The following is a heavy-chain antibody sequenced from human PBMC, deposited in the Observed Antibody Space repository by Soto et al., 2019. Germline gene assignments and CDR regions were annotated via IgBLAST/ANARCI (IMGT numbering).Heavy chain of an antibody. D-gene: IGHD3-3*01. V-gene: IGHV1-18*01. J-gene: IGHJ6*02. CDR3: ARAYRTIFGVVIPLYGMDV. CDR1: GYTFTSYG. CDR2: ISAYNGNT. Sequence: QVQLVQSGAEVKKPGASVKVSCKASGYTFTSYGISWVRQAPGQGLEWMGWISAYNGNTNYAQKLQGRVTMTTDTSTSTAYMERRSLRSDDTAVYYCARAYRTIFGVVIPLYGMDVWGQGTTVTVSS.